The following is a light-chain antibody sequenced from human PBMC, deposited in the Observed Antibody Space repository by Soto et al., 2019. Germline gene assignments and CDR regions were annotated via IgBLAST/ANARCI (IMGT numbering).Light chain of an antibody. CDR3: HQYIEHPKT. CDR1: QSVSNSY. J-gene: IGKJ1*01. CDR2: GAS. Sequence: ELVLTQSPGTLSLSPGERATLSCRASQSVSNSYLVWYQQKPGQAPRLLIYGASSRATGIPDRFSGSGSGTDFTLTISSLQPDDFGTYYCHQYIEHPKTFGQGTKVEFK. V-gene: IGKV3-20*01.